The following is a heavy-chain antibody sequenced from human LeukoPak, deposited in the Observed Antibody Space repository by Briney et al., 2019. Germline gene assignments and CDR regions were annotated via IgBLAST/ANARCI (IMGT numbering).Heavy chain of an antibody. CDR1: GGSISSYY. J-gene: IGHJ6*03. V-gene: IGHV4-4*07. CDR3: ARGSSPRLPYCSGGSCYTPRRLYYYYYMDV. Sequence: PSETLSLTCTVSGGSISSYYWSWIRQPAGKGLEWIGRIYTSGSTNYNPSLKSRVTMSVDTSKNQFSLKLSSVTAADTAVYYCARGSSPRLPYCSGGSCYTPRRLYYYYYMDVWGKGTTVTVSS. CDR2: IYTSGST. D-gene: IGHD2-15*01.